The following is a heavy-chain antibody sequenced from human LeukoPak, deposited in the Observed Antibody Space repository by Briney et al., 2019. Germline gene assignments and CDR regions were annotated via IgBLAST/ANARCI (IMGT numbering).Heavy chain of an antibody. CDR1: GFTFSSYG. V-gene: IGHV3-30*03. D-gene: IGHD1-26*01. J-gene: IGHJ3*02. Sequence: PGRSLRLSCAASGFTFSSYGMHWVRQAPGKGLEWVAVISYDGSNKYYADSVKGRFTISRDNSKNTLYLQMNSLRAEDTAVYYCARDQVVGAPGAFDIWGQGTMVTVSS. CDR3: ARDQVVGAPGAFDI. CDR2: ISYDGSNK.